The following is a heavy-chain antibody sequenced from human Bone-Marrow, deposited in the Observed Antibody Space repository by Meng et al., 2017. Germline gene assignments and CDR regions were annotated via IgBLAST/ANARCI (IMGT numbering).Heavy chain of an antibody. Sequence: GESLKISCAASGFTFSSYEMNWVRQAPGKGLEWVSYISSSGSTIYYADSVKGRFTISRDNAKNSLYLQMNSLRAEDTAVYYCARSLRISGWYWSWFDPWGQGTPVTVSS. CDR1: GFTFSSYE. J-gene: IGHJ5*02. D-gene: IGHD6-19*01. CDR3: ARSLRISGWYWSWFDP. CDR2: ISSSGSTI. V-gene: IGHV3-48*03.